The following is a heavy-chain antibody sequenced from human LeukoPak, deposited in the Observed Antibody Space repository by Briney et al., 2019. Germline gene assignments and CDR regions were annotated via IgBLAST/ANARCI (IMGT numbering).Heavy chain of an antibody. CDR1: GGSISSSNW. V-gene: IGHV4-4*02. J-gene: IGHJ4*02. D-gene: IGHD3-22*01. Sequence: SETLSLTCAVSGGSISSSNWWSWVRPPPGKGLEWIGEIYHSGSTNYNPSLKSRVTISVDKSKNQFSLKLSSVTAADTAVYYCARNSPYYDSSGYYYDLGDYWGQGTLVTVSS. CDR3: ARNSPYYDSSGYYYDLGDY. CDR2: IYHSGST.